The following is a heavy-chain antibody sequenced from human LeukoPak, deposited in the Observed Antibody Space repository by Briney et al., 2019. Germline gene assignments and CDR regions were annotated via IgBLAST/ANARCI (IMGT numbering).Heavy chain of an antibody. CDR2: IRYDGSNK. CDR1: GFTFSSYG. CDR3: AKEAVVTADFDY. Sequence: GGSLRLSCAASGFTFSSYGMHWVRQAPGKGLEWVAFIRYDGSNKYYADSVKGRFTISRDNSKNTLYLQMNSLRAEDTAVYYCAKEAVVTADFDYWGQGTLVTVSS. J-gene: IGHJ4*02. D-gene: IGHD2-21*02. V-gene: IGHV3-30*02.